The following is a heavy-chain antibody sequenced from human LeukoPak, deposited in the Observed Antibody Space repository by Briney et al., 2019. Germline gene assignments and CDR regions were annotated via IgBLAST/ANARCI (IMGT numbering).Heavy chain of an antibody. D-gene: IGHD4-17*01. V-gene: IGHV1-69*05. Sequence: SVKVSCKASGGTFSSYAISWVRQAPGQGLEWTGGIIPIFGTANYAQKLQGRVTMTTDTSTSTAYMELRSLRSDDTAVYYCARGDYGDYFDYWGQGTLVTVSS. CDR2: IIPIFGTA. CDR1: GGTFSSYA. CDR3: ARGDYGDYFDY. J-gene: IGHJ4*02.